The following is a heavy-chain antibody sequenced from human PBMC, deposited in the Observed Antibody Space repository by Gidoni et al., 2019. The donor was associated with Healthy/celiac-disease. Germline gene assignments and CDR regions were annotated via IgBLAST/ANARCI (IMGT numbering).Heavy chain of an antibody. Sequence: EGQLVQSGAAVKKPGESLKISCQGSGSSFTSYWIGWVRQVPGTGLAWLGIIYPGYSDTRYSPSFQGQVTISADKSISTAYLQWSSLKASDTAMYYCARVNTAMAPWYFDYWGQGTLVTVSS. CDR2: IYPGYSDT. CDR1: GSSFTSYW. CDR3: ARVNTAMAPWYFDY. D-gene: IGHD5-18*01. V-gene: IGHV5-51*03. J-gene: IGHJ4*02.